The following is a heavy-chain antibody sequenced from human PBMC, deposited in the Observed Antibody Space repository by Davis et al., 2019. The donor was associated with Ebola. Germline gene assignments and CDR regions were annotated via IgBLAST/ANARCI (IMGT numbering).Heavy chain of an antibody. CDR1: GDSISSGSYY. Sequence: SEILSLTCSVSGDSISSGSYYWSWIRQPAGKGLEWIGHIYTSGTTNYNPSLKSRVSISADTSKNQFSLTLTSVTAADSAVYYCARDRHDSSGYGFWCQGTLVTVSS. J-gene: IGHJ4*02. CDR3: ARDRHDSSGYGF. CDR2: IYTSGTT. D-gene: IGHD3-22*01. V-gene: IGHV4-61*09.